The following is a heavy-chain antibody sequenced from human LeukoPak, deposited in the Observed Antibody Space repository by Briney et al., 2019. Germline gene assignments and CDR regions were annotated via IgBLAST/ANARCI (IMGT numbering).Heavy chain of an antibody. V-gene: IGHV1-2*06. D-gene: IGHD3-10*01. CDR2: INPNSGGT. J-gene: IGHJ4*02. Sequence: ASVKVSCKASGYTFTGYHMHWVRQAPGQGLEWMGRINPNSGGTNYAQKFQGRVTMTRDTSISTAYMELSRLRSDDTAVYYCARDGWFGELSYDYWGQGTLVTVSS. CDR3: ARDGWFGELSYDY. CDR1: GYTFTGYH.